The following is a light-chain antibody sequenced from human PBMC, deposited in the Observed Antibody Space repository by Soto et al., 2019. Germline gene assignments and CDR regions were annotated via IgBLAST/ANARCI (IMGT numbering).Light chain of an antibody. J-gene: IGKJ4*01. V-gene: IGKV3-11*01. CDR1: QSVSSRS. Sequence: IVLTQSPGTLSLSPGERATLSCRASQSVSSRSLAWYQQKPGQAPRLLIYDASNRATGIPARFSGSGSGTDFTLTISSLEPEDFAVYYCQQRSNWPPTFGGGTKVDIK. CDR3: QQRSNWPPT. CDR2: DAS.